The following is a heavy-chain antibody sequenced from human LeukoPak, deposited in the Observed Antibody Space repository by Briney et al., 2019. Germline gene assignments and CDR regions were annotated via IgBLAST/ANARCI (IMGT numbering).Heavy chain of an antibody. Sequence: SETLSLTCAVYGGSFSGYYWSWIRQPPGKGLEWIGEINHSGSTNYNPSLKSRVTISVGKSKNQFSLRVSSVTAADTAVYYCARGQSWSFDYWGQGTLVTVST. CDR1: GGSFSGYY. D-gene: IGHD2-8*02. J-gene: IGHJ4*02. V-gene: IGHV4-34*01. CDR2: INHSGST. CDR3: ARGQSWSFDY.